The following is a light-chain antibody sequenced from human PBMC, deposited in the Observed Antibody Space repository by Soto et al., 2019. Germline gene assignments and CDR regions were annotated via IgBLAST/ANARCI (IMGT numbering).Light chain of an antibody. CDR3: QHYGNSPPYT. CDR2: GAS. V-gene: IGKV3-20*01. J-gene: IGKJ2*01. Sequence: EVVLTQSPGTLSLSPGERAALSCRASQSVSSTYLAWYQHKPGQAPRVLIYGASNRATGIPDRFSGSGSGTDFTLTISRLEPEDFAVYYCQHYGNSPPYTFGQGTKVDIK. CDR1: QSVSSTY.